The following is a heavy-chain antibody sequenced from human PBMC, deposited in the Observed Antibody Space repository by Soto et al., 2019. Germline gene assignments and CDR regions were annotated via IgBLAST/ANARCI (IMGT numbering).Heavy chain of an antibody. V-gene: IGHV4-59*01. CDR2: IYYSGST. D-gene: IGHD3-3*01. Sequence: SETLSLTGTVSGGSISSYYWSWIRQPPGKGLEWIGYIYYSGSTNYNPSLKSRVTISVDTSKNQFSLKLSSVTAADTAVYYCARGGHHDFWSGYYTGYYYGMDVWGQGTTVTVSS. J-gene: IGHJ6*02. CDR3: ARGGHHDFWSGYYTGYYYGMDV. CDR1: GGSISSYY.